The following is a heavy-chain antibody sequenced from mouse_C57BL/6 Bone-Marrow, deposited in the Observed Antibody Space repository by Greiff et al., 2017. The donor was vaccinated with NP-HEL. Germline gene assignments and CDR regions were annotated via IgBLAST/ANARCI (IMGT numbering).Heavy chain of an antibody. CDR1: GYTFTSYG. J-gene: IGHJ3*01. CDR2: IYPRSGNT. V-gene: IGHV1-81*01. Sequence: VQLQQSGAELARPGASVKLSCKASGYTFTSYGISWVKQRPGQGLEWIGEIYPRSGNTYYNEKFKGKATLTADKSSSTAYMELRSLTSEDSAVYFCARDPFAYWGQGTLVTVSA. CDR3: ARDPFAY.